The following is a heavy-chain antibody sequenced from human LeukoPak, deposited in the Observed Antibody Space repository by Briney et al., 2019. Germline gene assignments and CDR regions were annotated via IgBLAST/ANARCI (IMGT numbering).Heavy chain of an antibody. J-gene: IGHJ6*03. CDR3: ARVQYAAGSYYMDV. Sequence: SETLSLTCTVPGGSISRYYWSWIRQPPGKGLEWIGFSYYTGNTNYNPSLKSRVTISVDTSTNQFSLKLSSVTAADTAVYYCARVQYAAGSYYMDVWGEGTTVTVSS. V-gene: IGHV4-59*01. CDR2: SYYTGNT. CDR1: GGSISRYY. D-gene: IGHD2-15*01.